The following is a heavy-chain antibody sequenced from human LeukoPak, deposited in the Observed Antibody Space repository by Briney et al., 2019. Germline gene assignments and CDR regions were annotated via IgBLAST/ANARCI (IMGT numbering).Heavy chain of an antibody. D-gene: IGHD2/OR15-2a*01. J-gene: IGHJ3*02. CDR1: GGSISSSSYY. Sequence: PSETLSLTCTVSGGSISSSSYYWGWIRQPPGKRLEWIGSIYYSGSTYYNPSLKSRVTISVDTSKNQFSLKLSSVTAADTAVYYCANQEYDAFDIWGQGTMVTVSS. CDR2: IYYSGST. V-gene: IGHV4-39*01. CDR3: ANQEYDAFDI.